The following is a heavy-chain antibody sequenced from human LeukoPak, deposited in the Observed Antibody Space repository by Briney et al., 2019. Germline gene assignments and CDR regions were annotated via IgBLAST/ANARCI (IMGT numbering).Heavy chain of an antibody. D-gene: IGHD6-19*01. J-gene: IGHJ6*02. CDR3: AREGSSSGWHQYHYYYYGMDV. Sequence: PGGSLRLSCAASGFTVSSNSVSWVRQAPGKGLEWVANIKQDGSERYYVDSVKGRFTISRDNAKNSLYLQMNSLRAEDTAVYYCAREGSSSGWHQYHYYYYGMDVWGQGTTVTVSS. CDR2: IKQDGSER. V-gene: IGHV3-7*01. CDR1: GFTVSSNS.